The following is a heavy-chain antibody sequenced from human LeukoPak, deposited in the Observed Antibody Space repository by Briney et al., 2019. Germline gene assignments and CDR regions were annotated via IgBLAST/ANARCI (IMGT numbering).Heavy chain of an antibody. V-gene: IGHV4-59*01. CDR3: VRQEMDTVVIPADDYWYFDQ. CDR2: INYSGRP. J-gene: IGHJ2*01. D-gene: IGHD2-2*03. CDR1: GVSISSYF. Sequence: SETLCLTCTVSGVSISSYFWSWIRQPPGEGLEWIASINYSGRPSYNPSLNSRGTMSVDTSNHQFSLTLTSVTAAVTAVYFCVRQEMDTVVIPADDYWYFDQWGRGTLVAVSS.